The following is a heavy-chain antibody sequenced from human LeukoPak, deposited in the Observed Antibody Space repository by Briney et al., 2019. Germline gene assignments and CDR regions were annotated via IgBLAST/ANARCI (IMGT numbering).Heavy chain of an antibody. CDR3: ARDRYDSSGYPEYYFDY. V-gene: IGHV4-39*07. Sequence: SETLSLTCTVSGGSISSSSYYWGWIRQPPGKGLEWIGSIYYSGSTYYNPSLKSRVTISVDTSKNQFSLKLSSVTAADTAVYYCARDRYDSSGYPEYYFDYWGQGTLVTVSS. J-gene: IGHJ4*02. CDR1: GGSISSSSYY. CDR2: IYYSGST. D-gene: IGHD3-22*01.